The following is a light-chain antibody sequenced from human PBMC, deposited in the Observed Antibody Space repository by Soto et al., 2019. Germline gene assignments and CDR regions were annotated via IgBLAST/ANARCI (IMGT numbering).Light chain of an antibody. Sequence: QSVLTQPPSVSGAPGQRFTISFTGTRSNIGAGFDVHWYQQLPGTAPKLLIYDNNNRPSGVPDRFSGSKSGTSPSLAITGLQAEDEADYYCQSYDGSLSGPVVFGGGTKLTVL. V-gene: IGLV1-40*01. J-gene: IGLJ2*01. CDR3: QSYDGSLSGPVV. CDR1: RSNIGAGFD. CDR2: DNN.